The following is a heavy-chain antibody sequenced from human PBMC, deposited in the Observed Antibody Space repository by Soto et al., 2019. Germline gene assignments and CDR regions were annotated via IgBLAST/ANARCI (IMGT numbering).Heavy chain of an antibody. CDR3: ARDQLYDFWSGYFLPYYYYYYGTDV. D-gene: IGHD3-3*01. CDR2: ISAYNGNT. CDR1: GYTFTSYG. Sequence: ASVKVSCKASGYTFTSYGISWVRQAPGQGLEWMGWISAYNGNTNYAQKLQGRVTMTADTSTSTAYMELRSLRSDDTAVYYCARDQLYDFWSGYFLPYYYYYYGTDVWGQGATVTVSS. J-gene: IGHJ6*02. V-gene: IGHV1-18*04.